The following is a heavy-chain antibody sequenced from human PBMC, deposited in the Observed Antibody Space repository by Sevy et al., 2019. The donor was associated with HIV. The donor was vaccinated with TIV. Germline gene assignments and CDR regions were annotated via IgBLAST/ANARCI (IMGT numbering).Heavy chain of an antibody. J-gene: IGHJ4*02. D-gene: IGHD6-13*01. CDR3: ARDLSISWYPYFDY. CDR2: ISYDGSNK. CDR1: GFTFSTYA. Sequence: GGSLRLSCAASGFTFSTYAMHWVRQAPGKGLEWVAVISYDGSNKYYADSVKGRFTISRDNSKNTLYLQMNSLRGEDTAVYYCARDLSISWYPYFDYWGQGTLVTVSS. V-gene: IGHV3-30*04.